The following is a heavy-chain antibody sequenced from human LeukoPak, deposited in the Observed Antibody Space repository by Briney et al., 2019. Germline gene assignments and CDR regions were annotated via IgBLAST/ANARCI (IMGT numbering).Heavy chain of an antibody. CDR3: ARDRDYSNTERGFDY. J-gene: IGHJ4*02. CDR2: INPNSGET. D-gene: IGHD4-11*01. Sequence: ASVKVSRKTSGYTFTDCYIHWVRQAPGQGLEWMGWINPNSGETNSAQKFQGRVTMTGDTSISTAYMELRRVTSDDTAVYYCARDRDYSNTERGFDYWGQGTLVTVSS. CDR1: GYTFTDCY. V-gene: IGHV1-2*02.